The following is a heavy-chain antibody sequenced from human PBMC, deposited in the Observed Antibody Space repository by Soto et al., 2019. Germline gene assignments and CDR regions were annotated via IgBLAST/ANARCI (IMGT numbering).Heavy chain of an antibody. J-gene: IGHJ6*02. CDR3: ARNGEIYDFWSGYSGKGDYYYGMDV. D-gene: IGHD3-3*01. CDR2: IYYSGST. CDR1: GGSISSYY. Sequence: SATLSLTCTVSGGSISSYYWSWIRQPPGKGLEWIGYIYYSGSTNYNPSLKSRVTISVDTSKNQFSLKLSSVTAADTAVYYCARNGEIYDFWSGYSGKGDYYYGMDVWGQGTTVTVSS. V-gene: IGHV4-59*01.